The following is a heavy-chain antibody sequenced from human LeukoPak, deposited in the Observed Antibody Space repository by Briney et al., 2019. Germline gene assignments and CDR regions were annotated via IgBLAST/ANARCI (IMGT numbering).Heavy chain of an antibody. J-gene: IGHJ4*02. CDR3: ARDLGGYTLDYYFDY. D-gene: IGHD5-12*01. CDR2: ISSSGYTM. CDR1: GFTFSSYE. V-gene: IGHV3-48*03. Sequence: PRGSLRLSCAASGFTFSSYEMNWVRQAPGKGLEWVSYISSSGYTMYYADSVKGRFTISRDNSKNTLYLQMNSLRAEGTAVYYCARDLGGYTLDYYFDYWGQGTLVTVSS.